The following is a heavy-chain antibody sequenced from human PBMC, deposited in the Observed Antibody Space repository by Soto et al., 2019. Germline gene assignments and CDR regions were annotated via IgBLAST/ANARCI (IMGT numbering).Heavy chain of an antibody. Sequence: LQLQESGPGLVKPSETLSVPCTVSGDSISSTSYCWGWIRQPPGKGLEWIGSICYTGSTFYNPSLKSRVTISVDTSKNPFSLQLSSVTAGDTAVYYCARLNKRDTLTGRHVRYFDYWGQGTLVTVSS. CDR1: GDSISSTSYC. V-gene: IGHV4-39*01. CDR2: ICYTGST. CDR3: ARLNKRDTLTGRHVRYFDY. D-gene: IGHD3-9*01. J-gene: IGHJ4*02.